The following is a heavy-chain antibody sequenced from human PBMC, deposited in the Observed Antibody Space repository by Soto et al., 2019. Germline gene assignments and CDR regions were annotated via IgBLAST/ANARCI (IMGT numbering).Heavy chain of an antibody. J-gene: IGHJ4*02. CDR3: AHKGSGSRAIDY. CDR1: GFSLSTSGVG. CDR2: IYWDDSK. Sequence: QITLKESGPTLVKPTQTLTLTCTCSGFSLSTSGVGVGWIRQPPGKALEWLAVIYWDDSKTYSPSLKSRLTITKDTSRDQVVLTMTNMDPVDTATYYCAHKGSGSRAIDYWGQGALVTVSS. D-gene: IGHD3-10*01. V-gene: IGHV2-5*02.